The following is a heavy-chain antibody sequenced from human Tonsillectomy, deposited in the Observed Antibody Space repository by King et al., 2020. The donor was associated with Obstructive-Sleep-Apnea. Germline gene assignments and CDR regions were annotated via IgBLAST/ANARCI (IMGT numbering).Heavy chain of an antibody. CDR1: GGSISSYY. J-gene: IGHJ6*02. Sequence: HVQLQESGPGLVKPSETLSLTCTVSGGSISSYYWSWIRQPPGKGLEWIGYIYYSGRTNYNPSLKSRVTISVDTSKNQFSLRLSSVTAADTAVYYCARRGKYHDDYFGMDVWGQGTTVTVSS. D-gene: IGHD2-2*01. V-gene: IGHV4-59*08. CDR3: ARRGKYHDDYFGMDV. CDR2: IYYSGRT.